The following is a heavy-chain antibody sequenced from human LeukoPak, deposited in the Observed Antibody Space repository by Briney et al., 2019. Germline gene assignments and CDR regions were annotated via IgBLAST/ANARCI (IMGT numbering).Heavy chain of an antibody. V-gene: IGHV4-34*01. CDR2: INHSGST. CDR3: ARPREPLRRGRAFDI. D-gene: IGHD1-14*01. J-gene: IGHJ3*02. Sequence: SETLSLTCAVSGGSISSGGYSWSWIRQPPGKGLEWIGEINHSGSTNYNPSLKSRVTISVDTSKNQFSLKLSSVTAADTAVYYCARPREPLRRGRAFDIWGQGTMVTVSS. CDR1: GGSISSGGYS.